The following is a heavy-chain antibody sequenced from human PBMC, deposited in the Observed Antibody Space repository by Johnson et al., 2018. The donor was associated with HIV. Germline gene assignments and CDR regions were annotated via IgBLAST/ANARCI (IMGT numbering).Heavy chain of an antibody. J-gene: IGHJ3*02. D-gene: IGHD6-19*01. Sequence: VHLVESGGGVVQPGGSLRLSCAASGFTFSSYAMHWVRQAPGKGLEWVAVIWYDGSNKYYVDSVKGRFTISRDNSKNTLYLQMNSLRTEDTAAYYCARSGSTSGWFDAFDIWGQGTMVTVSS. CDR1: GFTFSSYA. V-gene: IGHV3-30*04. CDR3: ARSGSTSGWFDAFDI. CDR2: IWYDGSNK.